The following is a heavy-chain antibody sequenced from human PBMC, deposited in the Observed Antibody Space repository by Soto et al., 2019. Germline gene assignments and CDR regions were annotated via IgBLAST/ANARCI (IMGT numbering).Heavy chain of an antibody. J-gene: IGHJ5*02. D-gene: IGHD2-2*01. CDR2: ISAYNGNT. V-gene: IGHV1-18*01. Sequence: QVQLVQSGAEVKKPGASVKVSCKASGYTFTSYGISWVRQAPGQGLEWMGWISAYNGNTNYAQKLQGRVTMTTDTSTSTAYIELRSLRSDDTAVYYCARVSWESRYCSSTSCYLGNWFDPWGQGTLVTVSS. CDR1: GYTFTSYG. CDR3: ARVSWESRYCSSTSCYLGNWFDP.